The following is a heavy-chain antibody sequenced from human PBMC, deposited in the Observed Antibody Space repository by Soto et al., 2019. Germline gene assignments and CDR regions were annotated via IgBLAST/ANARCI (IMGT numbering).Heavy chain of an antibody. V-gene: IGHV1-69*13. CDR2: IIPIFGTA. J-gene: IGHJ4*02. CDR1: RGTFSRYT. CDR3: ASVEMATTREDY. D-gene: IGHD1-1*01. Sequence: VASVKVCCKASRGTFSRYTISWARQAPGQGLEWMGGIIPIFGTANYAQKFQGRVTITADELTNTAYMEVSSLRSEDTAVYYCASVEMATTREDYWGQGTLVTVSS.